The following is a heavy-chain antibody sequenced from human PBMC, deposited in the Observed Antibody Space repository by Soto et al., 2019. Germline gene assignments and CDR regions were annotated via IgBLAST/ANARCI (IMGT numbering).Heavy chain of an antibody. J-gene: IGHJ4*02. Sequence: ASVKVSCKASGYTFTSYAMHWVRQAPGQRLEWMGWINAGNGKTKYSQKFQGRVTITRDTSASTAYMELSSLISEDTAVYYCVRDYASDSGAHLDFWGQGALVTVSS. CDR3: VRDYASDSGAHLDF. CDR2: INAGNGKT. CDR1: GYTFTSYA. D-gene: IGHD3-22*01. V-gene: IGHV1-3*01.